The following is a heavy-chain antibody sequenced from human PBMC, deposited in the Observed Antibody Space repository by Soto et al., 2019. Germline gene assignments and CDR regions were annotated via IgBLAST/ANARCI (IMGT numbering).Heavy chain of an antibody. V-gene: IGHV3-7*05. J-gene: IGHJ6*02. D-gene: IGHD2-2*01. CDR1: EFTFSSYW. CDR3: ARDLGAPGRGSAVGYYYHYGMDV. CDR2: IKEDGSEK. Sequence: EVQLVESGGGLVQPGGSLRLSCAASEFTFSSYWMNWVRQAPGKGLEWVANIKEDGSEKYYVDSVKGRFTISRDNAKNSSYLQMNSLRGEDTAVYYCARDLGAPGRGSAVGYYYHYGMDVWGQGTTVTVSS.